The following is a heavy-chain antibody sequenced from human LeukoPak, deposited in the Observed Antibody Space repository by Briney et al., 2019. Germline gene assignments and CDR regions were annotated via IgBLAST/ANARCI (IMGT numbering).Heavy chain of an antibody. Sequence: ASVKVSCKASGYTFTGYYMHWVRQAPGQGLEWMGWINPNSGGTNYAQKFQGRVTMTRDTSISTAYMELSRLRSDDTAVYYCARARVIRPEYFDYWGQGTLVTVSS. D-gene: IGHD3-22*01. CDR3: ARARVIRPEYFDY. J-gene: IGHJ4*02. V-gene: IGHV1-2*02. CDR2: INPNSGGT. CDR1: GYTFTGYY.